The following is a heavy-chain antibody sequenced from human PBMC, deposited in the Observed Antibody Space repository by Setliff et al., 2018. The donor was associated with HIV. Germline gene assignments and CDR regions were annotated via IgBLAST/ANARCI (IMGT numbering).Heavy chain of an antibody. J-gene: IGHJ6*02. CDR1: GGPITTSTSY. V-gene: IGHV4-39*07. CDR2: IYQSRTT. CDR3: EAATGGEAGYSGIDV. D-gene: IGHD3-16*01. Sequence: PSETLSLTCTVSGGPITTSTSYWGWILQPPGKGLEYIGNIYQSRTTYYNSSLASRVTMSLDTSKNQFSLKLISVTAADTAVYYCEAATGGEAGYSGIDVWGPGTMVTVSS.